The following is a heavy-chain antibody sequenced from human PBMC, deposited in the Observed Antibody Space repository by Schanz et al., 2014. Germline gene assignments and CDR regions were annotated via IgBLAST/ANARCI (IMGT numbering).Heavy chain of an antibody. CDR3: ARGGATRFDY. D-gene: IGHD1-26*01. V-gene: IGHV3-30*03. Sequence: QVQLVESGGSVVQPGRSLRLSCAGSGFSFSDYGMHWVRQAPGRGLEWVAVISSDGFNKFYADSVKGRFTISRDNAKNSLYLQMNSLRDEDTAVYYCARGGATRFDYWGQGTLVTVSS. J-gene: IGHJ4*02. CDR1: GFSFSDYG. CDR2: ISSDGFNK.